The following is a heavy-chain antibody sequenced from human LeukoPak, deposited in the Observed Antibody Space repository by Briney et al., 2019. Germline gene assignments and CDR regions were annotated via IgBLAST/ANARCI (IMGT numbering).Heavy chain of an antibody. CDR3: AKTPRGYSYGDDHYFDY. Sequence: GGSLRLSCAASGFTFTSCAVSWVRQAPGKGLEWVSGITGSGGTKYYAGSVKGRFTISRDNSKNTLYLQMNSLRAEDTAVYYCAKTPRGYSYGDDHYFDYWGQGTLVTVSS. CDR2: ITGSGGTK. CDR1: GFTFTSCA. V-gene: IGHV3-23*01. J-gene: IGHJ4*02. D-gene: IGHD5-18*01.